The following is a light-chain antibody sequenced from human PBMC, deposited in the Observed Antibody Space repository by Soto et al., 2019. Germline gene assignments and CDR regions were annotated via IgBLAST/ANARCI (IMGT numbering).Light chain of an antibody. V-gene: IGLV1-44*01. CDR2: SNN. J-gene: IGLJ3*02. CDR3: AAWDDSLNGPVWV. Sequence: VLTQPPSASGTPGQRVTISCSGSSSNIGSNTVNWYQQLPGTAPKLLIYSNNQRPSGVPDRFSGSKSGTSASLAISGLQSEDEADYYCAAWDDSLNGPVWVFGGGTKLTVL. CDR1: SSNIGSNT.